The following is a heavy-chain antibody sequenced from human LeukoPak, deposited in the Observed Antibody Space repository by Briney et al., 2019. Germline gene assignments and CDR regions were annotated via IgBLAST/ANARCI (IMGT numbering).Heavy chain of an antibody. D-gene: IGHD3-22*01. CDR3: AREVPYDSSGYYDY. CDR2: INWNGGST. V-gene: IGHV3-20*04. J-gene: IGHJ4*02. CDR1: GFTFDDYG. Sequence: PGGSLRLSCAASGFTFDDYGMSWVRQAPGKGLEWASGINWNGGSTGYADSVKGRFTISRDNAKNSLYLQMNSLRAEDTALYYCAREVPYDSSGYYDYWGQGTLVTVSS.